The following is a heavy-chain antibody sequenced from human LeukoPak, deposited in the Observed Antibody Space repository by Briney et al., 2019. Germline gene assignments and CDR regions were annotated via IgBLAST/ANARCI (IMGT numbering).Heavy chain of an antibody. J-gene: IGHJ3*02. V-gene: IGHV7-4-1*02. CDR2: INTNTGNP. Sequence: ASVKVSCKASGYTFTSYAMNWVRQAPGQGLEWMGWINTNTGNPTYAQGFTGRFVFSLDTSVSTAYLQISSLKAEDTAVYYCARLGGGHSSSWYDAFDIWGQGTMVTVSS. D-gene: IGHD6-13*01. CDR3: ARLGGGHSSSWYDAFDI. CDR1: GYTFTSYA.